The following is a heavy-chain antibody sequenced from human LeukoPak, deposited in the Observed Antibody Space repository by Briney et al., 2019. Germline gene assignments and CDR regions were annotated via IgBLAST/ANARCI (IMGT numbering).Heavy chain of an antibody. CDR2: MNPNSGNT. V-gene: IGHV1-8*01. CDR3: ARVGYYYGSEPTVYPVWFDP. Sequence: ASVKVSCKASGYTFTSYDINWVRQATGQGLEWMGWMNPNSGNTGYAQKFQGRVTMTRNTSISTAYMELSSLRSEDTAAYYCARVGYYYGSEPTVYPVWFDPWGQGTLVTVSS. D-gene: IGHD3-10*01. J-gene: IGHJ5*02. CDR1: GYTFTSYD.